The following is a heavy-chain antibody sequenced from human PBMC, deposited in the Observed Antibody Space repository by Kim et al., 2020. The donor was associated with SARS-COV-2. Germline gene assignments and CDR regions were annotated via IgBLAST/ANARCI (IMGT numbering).Heavy chain of an antibody. CDR1: GGTFSSYA. CDR3: ARDAEAYDFWSGYNTYNWFDP. D-gene: IGHD3-3*01. J-gene: IGHJ5*02. Sequence: SVKVSCKASGGTFSSYAISWVRQAPGQGLEWMGRIIPILGIANYAQKFQGRVTITADKSTSTAYMELSSLRSEDTAVYYCARDAEAYDFWSGYNTYNWFDPWGQGTLVTVSS. CDR2: IIPILGIA. V-gene: IGHV1-69*04.